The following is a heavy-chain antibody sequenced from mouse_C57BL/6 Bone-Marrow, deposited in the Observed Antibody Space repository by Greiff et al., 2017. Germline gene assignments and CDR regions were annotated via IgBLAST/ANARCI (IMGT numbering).Heavy chain of an antibody. D-gene: IGHD1-1*01. Sequence: VQLKESGGGLVRPGGSLKLSCAASGFTFSDYGMHWVRQAPEKGLEWVAYISSGSSTIYYADTVKGRFTISRDNATNTPFLQMTSLRSEDTAMYYWARHNPPITTVVAGYYAMDDWGQGTSVTVSS. CDR3: ARHNPPITTVVAGYYAMDD. V-gene: IGHV5-17*01. CDR1: GFTFSDYG. J-gene: IGHJ4*01. CDR2: ISSGSSTI.